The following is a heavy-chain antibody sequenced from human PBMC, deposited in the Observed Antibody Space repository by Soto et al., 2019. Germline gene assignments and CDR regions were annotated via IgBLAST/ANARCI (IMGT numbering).Heavy chain of an antibody. D-gene: IGHD5-12*01. CDR3: AHVYGGYDNFDY. J-gene: IGHJ4*02. Sequence: QITLKESGPTLVKPTQTLTLTCTFSGFSLSTSGVGVGWIRQPPGKALERLALIYWDDDKRYSPSLKSRLTITKDTSKNQVVLTMTNMDPVDTATYYCAHVYGGYDNFDYWGQGTLVTVSS. V-gene: IGHV2-5*02. CDR2: IYWDDDK. CDR1: GFSLSTSGVG.